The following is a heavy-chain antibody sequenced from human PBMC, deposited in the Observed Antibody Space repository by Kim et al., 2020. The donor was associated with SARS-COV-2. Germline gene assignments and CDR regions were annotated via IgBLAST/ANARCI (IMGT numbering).Heavy chain of an antibody. CDR2: INHSGST. Sequence: SETLSLTCAVYGGSFSGYYWSWIRQPPGKGLECIGEINHSGSTNYNPSLKSRVTISVDTSKNQFSLKLSSVTAADTAVYYCRSGLLGMDVWGQGTTVTVSS. J-gene: IGHJ6*02. CDR3: RSGLLGMDV. V-gene: IGHV4-34*01. D-gene: IGHD2-15*01. CDR1: GGSFSGYY.